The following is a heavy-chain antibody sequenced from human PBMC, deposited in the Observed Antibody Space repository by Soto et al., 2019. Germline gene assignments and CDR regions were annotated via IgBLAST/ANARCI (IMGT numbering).Heavy chain of an antibody. J-gene: IGHJ5*02. V-gene: IGHV4-30-4*01. Sequence: SETLSLTCTVSGGSISSGDYYWSWIRQPPGKGLEWIGYIYYSGSTYYNPSLKSRVTISVDTSKNQFSLKLSSVTAADTAVYYCARAYIVVVSGNWFDPWGQGTLVTVSS. CDR1: GGSISSGDYY. CDR3: ARAYIVVVSGNWFDP. CDR2: IYYSGST. D-gene: IGHD2-21*02.